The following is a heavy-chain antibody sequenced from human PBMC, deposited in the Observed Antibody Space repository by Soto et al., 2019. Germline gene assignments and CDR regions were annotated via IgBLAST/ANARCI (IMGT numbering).Heavy chain of an antibody. V-gene: IGHV4-30-2*01. CDR3: ARSDIVATRHGSNNWFDP. J-gene: IGHJ5*02. Sequence: SETLSLTCAVSGGSISSGGYSWSWIRQPPGKGLEWIGYIYHSGSTYYNPSLKSRVTISVDRSKNQFSLKLSSVTAADTAVYYCARSDIVATRHGSNNWFDPWGQGTLVTVPS. D-gene: IGHD5-12*01. CDR1: GGSISSGGYS. CDR2: IYHSGST.